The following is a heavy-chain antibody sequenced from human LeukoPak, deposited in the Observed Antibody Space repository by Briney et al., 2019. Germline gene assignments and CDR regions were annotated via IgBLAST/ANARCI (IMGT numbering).Heavy chain of an antibody. Sequence: LGKPLKISCKGSGYSFTSYWIGWVRKMHGKGLRWMGIIYPGDSATRYSPSFQGQVTISADKSISTAYLQWSSLKASDTAMYYCARSCRDGYRDFDYWGQGTLVTVAS. CDR3: ARSCRDGYRDFDY. CDR2: IYPGDSAT. J-gene: IGHJ4*02. V-gene: IGHV5-51*01. CDR1: GYSFTSYW. D-gene: IGHD5-24*01.